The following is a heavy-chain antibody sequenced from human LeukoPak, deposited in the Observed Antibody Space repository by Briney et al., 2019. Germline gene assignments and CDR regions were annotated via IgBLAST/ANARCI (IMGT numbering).Heavy chain of an antibody. D-gene: IGHD3-3*01. CDR3: AREIWSGYSYYFDY. J-gene: IGHJ4*02. V-gene: IGHV1-69*05. Sequence: ASVKVSCKASGGTFSSYGISWVRQAPGQGLERMGGIIPIFGTANYAQKFQGRVTITTDESTSTAYMELSSLRSEDTAVYYCAREIWSGYSYYFDYWGQGTLVTVSS. CDR2: IIPIFGTA. CDR1: GGTFSSYG.